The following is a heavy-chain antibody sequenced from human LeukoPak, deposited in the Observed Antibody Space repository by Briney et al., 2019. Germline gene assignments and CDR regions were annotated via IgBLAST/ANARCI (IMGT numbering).Heavy chain of an antibody. CDR2: INSGGSST. CDR3: ARDQMAYCSSTSCYDDGMDV. CDR1: GFTFSSYW. J-gene: IGHJ6*04. Sequence: GGSLRLSCAASGFTFSSYWMHWVRQAPGKGLVWVSRINSGGSSTSYADSVKGRFTISRDNAKNTLYLQMNSLRAEDTAVYYCARDQMAYCSSTSCYDDGMDVWGKGTTVTVSS. V-gene: IGHV3-74*01. D-gene: IGHD2-2*01.